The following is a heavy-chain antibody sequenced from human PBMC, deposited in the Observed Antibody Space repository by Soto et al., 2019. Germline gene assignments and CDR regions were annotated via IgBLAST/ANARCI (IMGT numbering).Heavy chain of an antibody. Sequence: PXQTLSLPCAISGDSVSSNSAACNWIRHSPSRGLEWLGRTYYRSKWYNDYAVSVKSRITINPDTSKNQFSLQLNSVTPEDTAVYYCARIRWLRGGYYYGMDVWGQGTTVTVSS. CDR1: GDSVSSNSAA. CDR2: TYYRSKWYN. V-gene: IGHV6-1*01. D-gene: IGHD5-12*01. J-gene: IGHJ6*02. CDR3: ARIRWLRGGYYYGMDV.